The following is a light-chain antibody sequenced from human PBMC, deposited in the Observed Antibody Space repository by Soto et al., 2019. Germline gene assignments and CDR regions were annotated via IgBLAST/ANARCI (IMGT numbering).Light chain of an antibody. CDR1: QSVSSY. CDR2: DAS. Sequence: EIVLTQSPATLSLSPGERAILSCRASQSVSSYLAWYQHKPGQAPRLLIYDASKRATGIPARFSGSGSGTDFTLTISSLEPEDFAVYYCQQRSNWLITFGQGTRLEIK. V-gene: IGKV3-11*01. J-gene: IGKJ5*01. CDR3: QQRSNWLIT.